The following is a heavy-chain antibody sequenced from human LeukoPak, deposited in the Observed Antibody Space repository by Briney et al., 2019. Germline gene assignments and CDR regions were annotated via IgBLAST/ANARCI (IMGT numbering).Heavy chain of an antibody. V-gene: IGHV4-34*01. J-gene: IGHJ4*02. CDR2: INHSGST. D-gene: IGHD3-16*02. Sequence: SETLSLTCAVYGGSLSGYYWSWIRQPPGKGLEWIGEINHSGSTNYNPSLKSRVTISVDTSKNQFSLKLSSVTAADTAVYYCAGRYYDYVWGSYRPKSFDYWGQGTLVTVSS. CDR1: GGSLSGYY. CDR3: AGRYYDYVWGSYRPKSFDY.